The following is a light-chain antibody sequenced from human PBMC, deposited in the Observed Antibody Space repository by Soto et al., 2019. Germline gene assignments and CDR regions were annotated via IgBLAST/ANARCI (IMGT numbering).Light chain of an antibody. CDR2: EVS. CDR1: SSDVGSYNL. J-gene: IGLJ1*01. CDR3: CSFADSAYV. Sequence: QSVLTQPASVSGSPGQSITISCTGTSSDVGSYNLVSWYQQHPGKAPKLVVYEVSKRPSGVSNRFSGSKSGNTASLTISGLQAEDEADYYCCSFADSAYVFGTGTKLTVL. V-gene: IGLV2-23*02.